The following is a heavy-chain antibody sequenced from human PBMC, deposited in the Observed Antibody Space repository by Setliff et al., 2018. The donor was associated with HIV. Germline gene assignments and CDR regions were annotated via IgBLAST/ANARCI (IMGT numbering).Heavy chain of an antibody. D-gene: IGHD4-17*01. Sequence: PGGSLRLSCAGVGFDLGDYAVTWVRQAPGKGLEWVSFIRSEEYGGTSAFAASVKGRFTISRDDTRGIAYLQMNSLQTEDTGVYYCARDDSGYNYGGRGMDVWCQGTTVTVSS. J-gene: IGHJ6*02. CDR2: IRSEEYGGTS. CDR1: GFDLGDYA. CDR3: ARDDSGYNYGGRGMDV. V-gene: IGHV3-49*04.